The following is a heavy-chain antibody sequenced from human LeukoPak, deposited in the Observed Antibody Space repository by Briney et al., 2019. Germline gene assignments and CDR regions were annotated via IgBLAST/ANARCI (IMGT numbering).Heavy chain of an antibody. V-gene: IGHV3-74*01. J-gene: IGHJ6*02. D-gene: IGHD1-26*01. Sequence: PGGSLRLSCIASGFTFSDYWMHWVRQAPGKGPVWVSRIISDGSSVSYVDSVKGRFTISRDNSKNTLYLQMNSLRAEDTAVYYCARDWDRYGMDVWGQGTTVTVSS. CDR3: ARDWDRYGMDV. CDR2: IISDGSSV. CDR1: GFTFSDYW.